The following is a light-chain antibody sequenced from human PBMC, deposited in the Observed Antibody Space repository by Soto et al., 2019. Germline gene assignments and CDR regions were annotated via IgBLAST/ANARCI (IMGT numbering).Light chain of an antibody. V-gene: IGKV3-20*01. CDR2: AAS. CDR1: QSVRNNY. J-gene: IGKJ1*01. Sequence: EIVLTQSPGTLSLSPGERATLSCRASQSVRNNYLAWYQQRPGQAPRLLIYAASSKATGIPDRFSGSGSGTDFTLTISRREPEDFAVYYCQQYGTSPRTFGQGTKVEIK. CDR3: QQYGTSPRT.